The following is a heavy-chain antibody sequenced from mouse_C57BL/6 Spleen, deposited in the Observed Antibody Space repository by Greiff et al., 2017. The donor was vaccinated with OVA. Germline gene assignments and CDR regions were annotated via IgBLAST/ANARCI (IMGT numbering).Heavy chain of an antibody. CDR2: INPNYGTT. D-gene: IGHD1-1*01. J-gene: IGHJ3*01. CDR1: GYSFTDYN. V-gene: IGHV1-39*01. Sequence: EVKLLESGPELVKPGASVKISCKASGYSFTDYNMNWVKQSNGKSLEWIGVINPNYGTTSYNQKFKGKATLTVDQSSSTAYMQLNSLTSEDSAVYYCASPYYGSSYGFAYWGQGTLVTVSA. CDR3: ASPYYGSSYGFAY.